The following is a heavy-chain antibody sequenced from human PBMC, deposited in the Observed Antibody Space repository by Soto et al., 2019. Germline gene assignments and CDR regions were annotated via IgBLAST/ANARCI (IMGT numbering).Heavy chain of an antibody. Sequence: EVQLVESGGGLIQPGGSLRLSCAVSGFTVSNNYMSWVRQAPGKGLEGVSVIYSGGYTAYGDSVKGRFTISRDNSKNTLFPQTDTRSAHDPAGYYCGTPPGGGGYWGQGTLVTVSS. CDR2: IYSGGYT. CDR1: GFTVSNNY. J-gene: IGHJ4*02. CDR3: GTPPGGGGY. V-gene: IGHV3-53*01. D-gene: IGHD3-10*01.